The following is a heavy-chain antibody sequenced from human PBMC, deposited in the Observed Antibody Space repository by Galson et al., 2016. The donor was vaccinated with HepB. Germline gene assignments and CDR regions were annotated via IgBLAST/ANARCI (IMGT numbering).Heavy chain of an antibody. J-gene: IGHJ5*02. Sequence: SVKVSCKAYGYSFSSYDISWVRQAPGQELEWVGWVSGHNGKRRYAQKFQDRVTVTADTSTSTAYMELRSLRSDDTAMFYCARQYSSSSKFDPWGQGTLVTVSS. CDR3: ARQYSSSSKFDP. CDR1: GYSFSSYD. CDR2: VSGHNGKR. D-gene: IGHD6-6*01. V-gene: IGHV1-18*01.